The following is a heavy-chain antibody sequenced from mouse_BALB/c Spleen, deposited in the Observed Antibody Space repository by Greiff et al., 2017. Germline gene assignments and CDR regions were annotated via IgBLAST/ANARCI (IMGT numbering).Heavy chain of an antibody. CDR2: ISDGGSYT. CDR3: ARDRRKTFAY. Sequence: DVKLVESGGGLVQPGGSRKLSCAASGFTFSDYYMYWVRQTPEKRLEWVATISDGGSYTYYPDSVKGRFTISRDNAKNNLYLQMSSLKSEDTAMYYCARDRRKTFAYWGQGTLVTVSA. CDR1: GFTFSDYY. V-gene: IGHV5-4*02. J-gene: IGHJ3*01.